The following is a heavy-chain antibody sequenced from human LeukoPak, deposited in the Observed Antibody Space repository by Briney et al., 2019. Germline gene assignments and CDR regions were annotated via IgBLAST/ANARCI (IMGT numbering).Heavy chain of an antibody. CDR2: MNPNSGNT. D-gene: IGHD3-9*01. J-gene: IGHJ6*03. V-gene: IGHV1-8*01. Sequence: ASVKVSCKASGYTFTSYDINWVRQATGQGLEWMGWMNPNSGNTGYAQKFQGRVTMTRNTSISTAYMELSSLRSEDTAVYYCARGIRYFDWAIRSYYYYYMDVWGKGITVTVSS. CDR3: ARGIRYFDWAIRSYYYYYMDV. CDR1: GYTFTSYD.